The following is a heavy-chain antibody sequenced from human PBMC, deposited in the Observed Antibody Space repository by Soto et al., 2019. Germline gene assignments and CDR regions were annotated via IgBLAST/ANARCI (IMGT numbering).Heavy chain of an antibody. D-gene: IGHD3-22*01. CDR1: GFTFSSYA. CDR3: AKASRITMIVVVIPFDY. CDR2: ISGSGGST. Sequence: GGSLRLSCAASGFTFSSYAMSWVRQAPGKGLEWASAISGSGGSTYYADSVKGRFTISRDNSKNTLYLQMNSLRAEDTAVYYCAKASRITMIVVVIPFDYWGQGTLVTVSS. J-gene: IGHJ4*02. V-gene: IGHV3-23*01.